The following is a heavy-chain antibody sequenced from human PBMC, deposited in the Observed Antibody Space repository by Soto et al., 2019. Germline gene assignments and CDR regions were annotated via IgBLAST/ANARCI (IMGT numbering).Heavy chain of an antibody. J-gene: IGHJ6*02. CDR1: GYTFVNYA. CDR3: ARDGTYASGWYNKPTYTLDV. CDR2: ITVGNGNS. D-gene: IGHD6-19*01. Sequence: GASVKVSCKASGYTFVNYAMHWVRQAPGQRLEWVGWITVGNGNSRYSENLRGRVAFTRDTSASTAYMELSSLRSEDTSVYYCARDGTYASGWYNKPTYTLDVWGQGTTVTVSS. V-gene: IGHV1-3*01.